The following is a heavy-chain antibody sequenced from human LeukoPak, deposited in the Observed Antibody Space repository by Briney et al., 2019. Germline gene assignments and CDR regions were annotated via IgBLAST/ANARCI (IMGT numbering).Heavy chain of an antibody. D-gene: IGHD6-19*01. J-gene: IGHJ1*01. CDR1: GLTFDDYT. CDR2: ISWDGGST. CDR3: AKDVFEAVAGTGYFQH. Sequence: PGGSLRLSCAASGLTFDDYTMHWVRQAPGKGLEWVSLISWDGGSTYYADSVKGRFTISRDNSKNSLYLQMNSLRTEDTALYYCAKDVFEAVAGTGYFQHWGQGTLVTVSS. V-gene: IGHV3-43*01.